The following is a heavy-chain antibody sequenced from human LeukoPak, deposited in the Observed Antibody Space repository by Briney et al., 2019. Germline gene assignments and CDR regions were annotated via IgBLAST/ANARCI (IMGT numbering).Heavy chain of an antibody. CDR1: GFTFSEHY. V-gene: IGHV3-72*01. J-gene: IGHJ4*02. CDR2: TRNRANRYTT. Sequence: PGGSLRLSCAGSGFTFSEHYVDWARQAPGKGLEWVGRTRNRANRYTTEYAASVKGRFTISRDDSKSIAYLQMNSLKTEDTAVYYCTRAANIAAAGTWGYWGQGTLVTVSS. D-gene: IGHD6-13*01. CDR3: TRAANIAAAGTWGY.